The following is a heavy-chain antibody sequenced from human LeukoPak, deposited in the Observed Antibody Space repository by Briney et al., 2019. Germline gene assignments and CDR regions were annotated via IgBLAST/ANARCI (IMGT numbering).Heavy chain of an antibody. CDR2: IKQDGSEK. J-gene: IGHJ4*02. CDR3: AREYYYDSSAYYFGAGGFDY. V-gene: IGHV3-7*01. Sequence: GGSLRLSCAASGFTFSSCWMNWVRQAPGKGLEWVANIKQDGSEKYYVDSVKGRFTISRDNAKNSLYLQMNSLRAEDTAVYSCAREYYYDSSAYYFGAGGFDYWGQGTLVTVSS. CDR1: GFTFSSCW. D-gene: IGHD3-22*01.